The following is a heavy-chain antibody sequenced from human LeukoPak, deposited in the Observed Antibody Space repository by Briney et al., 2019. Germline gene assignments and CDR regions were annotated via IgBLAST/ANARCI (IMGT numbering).Heavy chain of an antibody. CDR1: GGSISSHY. D-gene: IGHD1-26*01. Sequence: SETLSLTCTVSGGSISSHYWSWIRQPPGKGLEWIGYIYYSGSTNYNPSLKSRVTISVDTSKNQFSLKLSSVTAADTAVYYCARRSMLSGSYYGLDYWGQGTLVTVSS. J-gene: IGHJ4*02. CDR2: IYYSGST. V-gene: IGHV4-59*11. CDR3: ARRSMLSGSYYGLDY.